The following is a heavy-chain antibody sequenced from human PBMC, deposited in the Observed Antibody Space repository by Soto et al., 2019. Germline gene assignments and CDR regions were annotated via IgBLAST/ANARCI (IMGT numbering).Heavy chain of an antibody. CDR3: ARAPYCGGDCYYYYGMDV. J-gene: IGHJ6*02. V-gene: IGHV1-2*02. CDR2: INPNSGGT. Sequence: ASVKVSCKASGYTFTGYYMHWVRQAPGQGLEWMGWINPNSGGTNYAQKFQGRVTMTRDMSISTAYMELSRLRSDDTAVYYCARAPYCGGDCYYYYGMDVWGQGTTVTVSS. CDR1: GYTFTGYY. D-gene: IGHD2-21*02.